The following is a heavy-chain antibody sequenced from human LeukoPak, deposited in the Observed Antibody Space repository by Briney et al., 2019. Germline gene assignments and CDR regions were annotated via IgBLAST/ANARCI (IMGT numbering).Heavy chain of an antibody. V-gene: IGHV3-23*01. Sequence: GGSLRLSCAASGFTFSSYAMSWVRQAPGKGLEWVSGISGSGGNTYYADSVKGRFTISRDNSKNTLYLQMNSLRAEDTAVYFCAKSGSQRPDYWGQGTLVTVSS. CDR2: ISGSGGNT. CDR3: AKSGSQRPDY. CDR1: GFTFSSYA. J-gene: IGHJ4*02. D-gene: IGHD3-10*01.